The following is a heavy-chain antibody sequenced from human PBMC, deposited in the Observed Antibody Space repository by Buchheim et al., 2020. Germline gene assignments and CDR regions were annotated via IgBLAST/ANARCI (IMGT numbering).Heavy chain of an antibody. J-gene: IGHJ4*02. D-gene: IGHD3-22*01. Sequence: EVQLVESGGGLVQPGGSLRLSCAASGFTVSSNYMSWVRQAPGKGLEWVSVIYSGGSTYYADPVKGRFTISRDNSKNTPHLQMNSLRAEDTAVYYCARVTYYYDSSGYNPGYWGQGTL. CDR1: GFTVSSNY. CDR3: ARVTYYYDSSGYNPGY. CDR2: IYSGGST. V-gene: IGHV3-66*01.